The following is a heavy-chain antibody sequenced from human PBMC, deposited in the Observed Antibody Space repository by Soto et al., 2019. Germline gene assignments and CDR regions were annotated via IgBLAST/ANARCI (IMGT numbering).Heavy chain of an antibody. D-gene: IGHD6-19*01. V-gene: IGHV4-39*01. CDR1: GASISSSSYY. CDR2: VYYSGTT. CDR3: ARPYSSGWNTFDY. J-gene: IGHJ4*02. Sequence: SETLSLTCTVSGASISSSSYYWGWIRQPPGKGLEWIGSVYYSGTTYYNPSLKSRVTISVDTSKSQFSLKLNSVTAADTAVYYCARPYSSGWNTFDYWGQGTLVTVSS.